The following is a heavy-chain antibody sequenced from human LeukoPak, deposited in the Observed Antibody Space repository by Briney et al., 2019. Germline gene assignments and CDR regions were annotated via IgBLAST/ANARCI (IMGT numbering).Heavy chain of an antibody. CDR2: IWYDGSKK. D-gene: IGHD6-6*01. Sequence: PGGSLRLSCAASGFTFSDYGIHWVRQAPGQGLEWVALIWYDGSKKYYADSVKGRFTISRDNTKNTLYLQLNSLRADDTAVYYCARARSSSSTFDLWGQGTLVTVS. CDR3: ARARSSSSTFDL. V-gene: IGHV3-33*01. J-gene: IGHJ4*02. CDR1: GFTFSDYG.